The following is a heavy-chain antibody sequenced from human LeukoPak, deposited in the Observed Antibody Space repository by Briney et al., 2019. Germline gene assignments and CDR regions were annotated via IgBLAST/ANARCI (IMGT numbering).Heavy chain of an antibody. V-gene: IGHV3-7*01. Sequence: GGSLRLSCAASGFTFSSYWMHWVRQAPGKGLEWVANIRQDGSVKYYVDSVKGRFTISRDNVKNSLFLQMNSLRGEDTAVYYCASSCSGGSCSTPTRLDYWGQGTLVTVSS. D-gene: IGHD2-15*01. J-gene: IGHJ4*02. CDR2: IRQDGSVK. CDR1: GFTFSSYW. CDR3: ASSCSGGSCSTPTRLDY.